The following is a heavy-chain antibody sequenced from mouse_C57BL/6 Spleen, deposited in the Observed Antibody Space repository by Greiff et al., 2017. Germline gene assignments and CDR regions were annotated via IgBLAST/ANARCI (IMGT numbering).Heavy chain of an antibody. V-gene: IGHV5-6*01. CDR2: ISSGGSYT. J-gene: IGHJ3*01. CDR1: GFTFSSYG. D-gene: IGHD1-1*01. Sequence: EVQVVESGGDLVKPGGSLQLSCAASGFTFSSYGMSWVRQTPDKRLEWVATISSGGSYTYYPDSVKGRFTISRDNAKNTLYLQMSSLKSEDTAMYYCARPLYYGSSSGFAYWGQGTLVTVSA. CDR3: ARPLYYGSSSGFAY.